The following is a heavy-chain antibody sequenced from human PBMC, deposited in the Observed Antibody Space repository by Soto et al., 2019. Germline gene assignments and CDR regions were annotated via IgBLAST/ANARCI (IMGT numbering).Heavy chain of an antibody. CDR2: IYYSGST. CDR1: GGSISSSSYY. J-gene: IGHJ6*02. CDR3: ARGLLWVGYYYYGMDV. Sequence: PSETLSLTCTVSGGSISSSSYYWGWIRQPPGKGLEWIGYIYYSGSTYYNPSLKSRVTISVDTSKNQFSLKLSSVTAADTAVYYCARGLLWVGYYYYGMDVWGQGTTVTVSS. D-gene: IGHD2-21*02. V-gene: IGHV4-31*03.